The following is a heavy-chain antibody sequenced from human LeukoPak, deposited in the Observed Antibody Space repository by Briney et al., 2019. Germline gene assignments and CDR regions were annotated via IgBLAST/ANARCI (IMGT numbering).Heavy chain of an antibody. D-gene: IGHD3-3*01. CDR2: ISYDGSNK. V-gene: IGHV3-30*01. CDR1: GFTFSSYA. Sequence: GGSLKLSCAASGFTFSSYAMHWVRQAPGKGLEWVAVISYDGSNKYYADSVNSPFTNSRDNSKNTLYLQMNSLRAEDTAVYYCARTKAAHYVFWSGYGIDYWGQGTLVIVSS. J-gene: IGHJ4*02. CDR3: ARTKAAHYVFWSGYGIDY.